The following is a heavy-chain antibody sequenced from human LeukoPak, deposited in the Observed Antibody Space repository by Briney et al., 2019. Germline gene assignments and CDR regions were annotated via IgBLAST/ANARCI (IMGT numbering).Heavy chain of an antibody. V-gene: IGHV3-23*01. J-gene: IGHJ4*02. CDR2: ISGSGGST. CDR3: AKDNSIVVVAMIDY. CDR1: GFTFSSYA. Sequence: GGSLRLSCAASGFTFSSYAMSWVRQAPGKGLEWVSAISGSGGSTYYADSVKGRFTISRDNSKSTLYLQMNSLRAEDTAVYYCAKDNSIVVVAMIDYWGQGTLVTVSS. D-gene: IGHD3-22*01.